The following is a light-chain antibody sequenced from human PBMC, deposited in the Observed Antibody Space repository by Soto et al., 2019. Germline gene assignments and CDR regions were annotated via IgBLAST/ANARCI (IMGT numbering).Light chain of an antibody. J-gene: IGKJ1*01. Sequence: EIVLTQSPGTLSLSPGERATLSCRASQSISSSYLAWYQQKPGQAPRLLIYGASSRATGIPDRFSGSGSGTDVTITISRLEPEEFAVYYCRQHGSSPRTLGQGTKVEIK. CDR1: QSISSSY. V-gene: IGKV3-20*01. CDR2: GAS. CDR3: RQHGSSPRT.